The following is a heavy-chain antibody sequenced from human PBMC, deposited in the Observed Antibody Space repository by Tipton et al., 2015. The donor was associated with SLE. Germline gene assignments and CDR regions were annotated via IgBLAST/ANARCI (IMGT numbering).Heavy chain of an antibody. V-gene: IGHV3-23*01. CDR2: ISSSGGST. CDR1: GFTFGNCA. CDR3: AKDPGLRYFDWLSRVAFDF. Sequence: SLRLSCAASGFTFGNCAMNWVRQAPGKGLEWVSSISSSGGSTYYSDSVKGRFIISRDNSKKTVSLQMNNLRAEDTAIYFCAKDPGLRYFDWLSRVAFDFWGREHWSPSPQ. J-gene: IGHJ4*02. D-gene: IGHD3-9*01.